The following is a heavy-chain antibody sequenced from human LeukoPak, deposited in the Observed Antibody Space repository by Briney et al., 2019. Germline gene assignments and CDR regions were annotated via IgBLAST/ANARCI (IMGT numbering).Heavy chain of an antibody. Sequence: SETLSLTCTVSGGSINSSSYYWGWIRQPPGKGLEWIGSIFYSGNTYDNPSLKTRVTISLDTSNNQSSLRLSSVTAAATAVYYCAREVNYGDYGDNAFDIWGQGTMVTVSS. CDR2: IFYSGNT. CDR1: GGSINSSSYY. J-gene: IGHJ3*02. CDR3: AREVNYGDYGDNAFDI. D-gene: IGHD4-17*01. V-gene: IGHV4-39*07.